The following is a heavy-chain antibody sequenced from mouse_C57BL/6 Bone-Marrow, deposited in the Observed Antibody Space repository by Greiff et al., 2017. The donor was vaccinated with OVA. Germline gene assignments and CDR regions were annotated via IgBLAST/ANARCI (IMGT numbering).Heavy chain of an antibody. CDR1: GYTFTSYG. CDR2: IYPRSGNT. D-gene: IGHD3-1*01. Sequence: VQLQQSGAELARPGASVKLSCKASGYTFTSYGISWVKQRTGQGLEWIGEIYPRSGNTYYNEKFKGKATLTADKSSSTAYIELRSLTSEDSAVYFCAKGGFWAMDYWGQGTSVTVSS. CDR3: AKGGFWAMDY. V-gene: IGHV1-81*01. J-gene: IGHJ4*01.